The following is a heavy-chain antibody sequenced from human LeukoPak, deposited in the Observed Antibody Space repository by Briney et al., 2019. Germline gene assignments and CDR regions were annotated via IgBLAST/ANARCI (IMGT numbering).Heavy chain of an antibody. CDR1: GGSVSSGISY. D-gene: IGHD6-13*01. Sequence: PSETLSLTCGVPGGSVSSGISYWSWIRQPPGEGLEWIAYISDSGGSDYNPSLRGRVTISLDTSKNQFSLRLTSVTAADTAVYYCAGVPAAGTGPDYWGQGTLVTVSS. J-gene: IGHJ4*02. CDR3: AGVPAAGTGPDY. V-gene: IGHV4-61*01. CDR2: ISDSGGS.